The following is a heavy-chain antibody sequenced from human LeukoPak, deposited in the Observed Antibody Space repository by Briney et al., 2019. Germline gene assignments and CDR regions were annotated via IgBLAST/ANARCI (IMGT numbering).Heavy chain of an antibody. Sequence: EPSETLSLTCTVSGGPISSYYWSWIPPPPRKGAEWIGEINHSGSTDYNPSLKSRVTISVDTSKNQLSLKLNSVTAADTAVYYCARGWGWQRLHFWGQGTLVTVSS. D-gene: IGHD5-12*01. CDR1: GGPISSYY. CDR2: INHSGST. J-gene: IGHJ4*02. CDR3: ARGWGWQRLHF. V-gene: IGHV4-34*01.